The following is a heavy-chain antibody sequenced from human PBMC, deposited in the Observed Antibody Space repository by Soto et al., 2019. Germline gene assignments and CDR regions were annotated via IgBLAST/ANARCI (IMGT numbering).Heavy chain of an antibody. D-gene: IGHD3-3*01. CDR2: ISSSSSYI. Sequence: RHPYAVAEGTCINFSMNRVRQAPGKGLEWVSSISSSSSYIYYADSVKGRFTISRDNAKNSLYLQMNSLRAEDTAVYYCVRDNRKRFLEWSYFYGMDVWGHGTTVTVSS. CDR1: EGTCINFS. J-gene: IGHJ6*02. CDR3: VRDNRKRFLEWSYFYGMDV. V-gene: IGHV3-21*01.